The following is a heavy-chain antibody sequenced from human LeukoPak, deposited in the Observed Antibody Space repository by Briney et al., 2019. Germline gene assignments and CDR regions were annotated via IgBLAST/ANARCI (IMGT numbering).Heavy chain of an antibody. D-gene: IGHD2-21*01. J-gene: IGHJ4*02. CDR2: TYYRSNWFH. CDR1: GDSVSANTAA. V-gene: IGHV6-1*01. CDR3: ARGLLLSLDY. Sequence: SQTLSLTCAISGDSVSANTAAWNRIRQSPSRGLEWLGRTYYRSNWFHDYAVSVKSRISINPDTAKNQFSLQLNSVTPEDTAVYYCARGLLLSLDYWGQGTLVTVSS.